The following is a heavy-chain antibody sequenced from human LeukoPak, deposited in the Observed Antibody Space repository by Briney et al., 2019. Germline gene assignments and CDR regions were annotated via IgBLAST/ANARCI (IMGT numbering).Heavy chain of an antibody. Sequence: ASVKVSCKASGGTFIHYPISWVRQASGQGLEWMGGIIPVFGTSNYAQKLQGRVTMTTDTSTSTAYMELRSLRSDDTAVYYCARDGGSSPSDYWGQGTLVTVSS. CDR1: GGTFIHYP. CDR2: IIPVFGTS. V-gene: IGHV1-69*05. CDR3: ARDGGSSPSDY. J-gene: IGHJ4*02. D-gene: IGHD6-6*01.